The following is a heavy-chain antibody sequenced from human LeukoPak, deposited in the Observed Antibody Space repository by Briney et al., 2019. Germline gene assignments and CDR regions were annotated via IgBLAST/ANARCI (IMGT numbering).Heavy chain of an antibody. V-gene: IGHV3-7*03. D-gene: IGHD3-3*01. CDR1: GFTFGKYW. Sequence: GGSLRLSCVASGFTFGKYWMSWARQAPGKGLEWVANIKLDGSEKNYVDSVKGRFTISRDNTKNSLYLQMNSLRVEDTAVFYCARDQYDTWSRRGNFDSWGQGTLVIVSS. CDR2: IKLDGSEK. J-gene: IGHJ4*02. CDR3: ARDQYDTWSRRGNFDS.